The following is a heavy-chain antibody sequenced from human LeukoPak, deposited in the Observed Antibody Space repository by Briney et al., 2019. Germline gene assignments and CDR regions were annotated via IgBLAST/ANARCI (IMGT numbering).Heavy chain of an antibody. CDR3: ARGGYCSSTSCYVAYYYYYMDV. CDR2: INPNSGGT. CDR1: GYTFTGYY. V-gene: IGHV1-2*02. D-gene: IGHD2-2*03. J-gene: IGHJ6*03. Sequence: ASVKVSCKASGYTFTGYYMHWVRQAPGQGLEWMGWINPNSGGTNYAQKFQGRVTMTRDTSISTAYMELSRLRSDDTAVYYCARGGYCSSTSCYVAYYYYYMDVWGKGTTVTISS.